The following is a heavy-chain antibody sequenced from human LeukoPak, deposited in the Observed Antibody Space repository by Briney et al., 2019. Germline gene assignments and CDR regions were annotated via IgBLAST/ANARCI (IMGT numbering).Heavy chain of an antibody. J-gene: IGHJ6*02. V-gene: IGHV3-21*01. CDR3: AGSLWLQCGMDV. Sequence: GGSLRLSCAASGFTFSSYSMNWVRQAPGKGLEWVSSISSSSSYIYYVDSVKSRFTISRDNAKNSLYLQMNSLRAEDTAVYYCAGSLWLQCGMDVWGQGTTVTVSS. CDR1: GFTFSSYS. D-gene: IGHD5-24*01. CDR2: ISSSSSYI.